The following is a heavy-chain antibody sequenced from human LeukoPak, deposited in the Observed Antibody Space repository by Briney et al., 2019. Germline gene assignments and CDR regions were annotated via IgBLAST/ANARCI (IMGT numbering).Heavy chain of an antibody. J-gene: IGHJ4*02. V-gene: IGHV4-31*03. CDR2: IYNSGSI. D-gene: IGHD1-1*01. CDR3: AREVPIDLYFDY. CDR1: GASISSGTYY. Sequence: SQTLSLTCTVSGASISSGTYYWSWIRQHPGKGLEWIGYIYNSGSIYYNPSLESRVTISEDRSKNQFSLKLSSVTAADTAVYYCAREVPIDLYFDYWGQGTLVTVSS.